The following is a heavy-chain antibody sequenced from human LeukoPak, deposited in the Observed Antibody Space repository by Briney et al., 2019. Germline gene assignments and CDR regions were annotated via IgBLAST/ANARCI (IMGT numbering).Heavy chain of an antibody. V-gene: IGHV4-39*07. CDR3: AGAARHHFDY. D-gene: IGHD6-6*01. J-gene: IGHJ4*02. CDR1: GGSISSSSYY. Sequence: NPSETLSLTCTVSGGSISSSSYYWGWIRQPPGKGLEWIGSIYYSGSTNYNPSLKSRLTISVDTSKNQFSLKLSSVTAADTAVYYCAGAARHHFDYWGQGTLVTVSS. CDR2: IYYSGST.